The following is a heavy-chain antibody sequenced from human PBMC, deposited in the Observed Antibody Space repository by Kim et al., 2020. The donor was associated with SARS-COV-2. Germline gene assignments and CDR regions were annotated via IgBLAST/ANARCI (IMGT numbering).Heavy chain of an antibody. CDR3: ASASGH. CDR1: GDSLSSDY. V-gene: IGHV4-4*07. Sequence: SETLSLTCTVSGDSLSSDYWSWNRQPAGKGLEWLARIYTSGRTNYNPSPHRRVTMSVDVSQNQLSLQQSSSPAAATAVDYCASASGHCGQVILV. CDR2: IYTSGRT. J-gene: IGHJ4*02.